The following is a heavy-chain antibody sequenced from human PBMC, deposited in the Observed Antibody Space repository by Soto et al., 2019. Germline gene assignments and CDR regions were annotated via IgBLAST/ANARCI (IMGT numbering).Heavy chain of an antibody. CDR2: LYTRGTT. V-gene: IGHV4-4*07. D-gene: IGHD3-16*01. J-gene: IGHJ4*02. Sequence: PSETLSLTCSVSGASISNFYWSWIRQSAGKGLEWIGRLYTRGTTDYNPSLKSRVTMSIDTSKNRVSLSLTSVTAADRAVYYCAKGGTYYFDSWGQGIVVTVSS. CDR3: AKGGTYYFDS. CDR1: GASISNFY.